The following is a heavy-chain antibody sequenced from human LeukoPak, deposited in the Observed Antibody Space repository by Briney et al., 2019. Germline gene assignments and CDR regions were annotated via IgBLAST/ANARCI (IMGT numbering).Heavy chain of an antibody. J-gene: IGHJ3*02. CDR1: GFTFSSYG. CDR3: AGGYCSSTSCLPFDI. V-gene: IGHV3-33*01. Sequence: GRSLRLSCAASGFTFSSYGMHWVRQAPGKGLEWVAVIWYDGSNKYYADSVKGRFTISRDNSKNTLYLQMNSLRAEDTAVYYCAGGYCSSTSCLPFDIWGQGTVVTVSS. CDR2: IWYDGSNK. D-gene: IGHD2-2*01.